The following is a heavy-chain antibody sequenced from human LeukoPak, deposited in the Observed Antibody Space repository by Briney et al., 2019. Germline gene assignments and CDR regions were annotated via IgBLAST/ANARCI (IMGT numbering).Heavy chain of an antibody. J-gene: IGHJ4*02. CDR2: IYHSGST. CDR3: ARSYDSSGYCYDY. D-gene: IGHD3-22*01. V-gene: IGHV4-4*02. CDR1: GGSISSSNW. Sequence: PSETLSLTCAVSGGSISSSNWWSWVRQPPGKGLEWIGEIYHSGSTNYNPSLKSRVTISVDKSKNQFSLKLSSVTAADTAVYYCARSYDSSGYCYDYWGQGTLVTVSS.